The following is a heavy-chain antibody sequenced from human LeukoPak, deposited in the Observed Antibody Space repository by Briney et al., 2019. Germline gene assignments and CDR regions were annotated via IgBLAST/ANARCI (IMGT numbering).Heavy chain of an antibody. D-gene: IGHD1-26*01. CDR3: ARPTPSGSYGY. V-gene: IGHV1-2*02. CDR2: INPNSGGT. J-gene: IGHJ4*02. Sequence: GESLKISCKGSGYTFTGYYMHWVRQAPGQGLEWMGWINPNSGGTNYAQKFQGRVTMTRDTSISTAYMELSRLRSDDTAVYYCARPTPSGSYGYWGQGTLVTVSS. CDR1: GYTFTGYY.